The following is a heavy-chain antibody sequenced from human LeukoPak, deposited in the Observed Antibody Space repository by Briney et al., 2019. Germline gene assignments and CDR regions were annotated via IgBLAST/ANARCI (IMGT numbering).Heavy chain of an antibody. J-gene: IGHJ5*02. V-gene: IGHV4-4*07. CDR3: TRDSGTSGEVKFDP. Sequence: SETLSLTCTVSGGSISSDYWSWIRQPDGKGLEWIGRIYTSGSTNYNPSLKSRVTMSVDTSKNQLSLRLISVTAADTAVYYCTRDSGTSGEVKFDPWGQGSLVTVSS. D-gene: IGHD3-10*01. CDR1: GGSISSDY. CDR2: IYTSGST.